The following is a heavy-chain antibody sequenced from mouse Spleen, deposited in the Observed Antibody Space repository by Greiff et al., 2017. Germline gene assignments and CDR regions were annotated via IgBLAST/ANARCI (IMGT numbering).Heavy chain of an antibody. V-gene: IGHV3-8*01. Sequence: EVQRVESGPGLAKPSQTLSLTCSVTGYSITSDYWNWIRKFPGNKLEYMGYISYSGSTYYNPSLKSRISITRDTSKNQYYLQLNSVTTEDTATYYCVRYPYYYGSSLFYFDYWGQGTTLTVSS. CDR2: ISYSGST. D-gene: IGHD1-1*01. J-gene: IGHJ2*01. CDR1: GYSITSDY. CDR3: VRYPYYYGSSLFYFDY.